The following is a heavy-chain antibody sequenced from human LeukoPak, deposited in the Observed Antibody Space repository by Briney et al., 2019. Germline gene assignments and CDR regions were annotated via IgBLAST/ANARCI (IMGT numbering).Heavy chain of an antibody. V-gene: IGHV3-7*01. CDR1: GFTFSSYW. J-gene: IGHJ4*02. Sequence: PGGSLRLSXAASGFTFSSYWMSWVRQAPGKGVEWVANIKQDGSEKYYVDSVKGRFTISRDNAKNSLYLQMNSLRAEDTAVYYCAKDLAYSSTSLDYWGQGTLVTVSS. CDR3: AKDLAYSSTSLDY. D-gene: IGHD2-2*01. CDR2: IKQDGSEK.